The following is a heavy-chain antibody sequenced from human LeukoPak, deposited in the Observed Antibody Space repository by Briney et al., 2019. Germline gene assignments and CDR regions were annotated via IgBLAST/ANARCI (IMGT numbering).Heavy chain of an antibody. J-gene: IGHJ4*02. CDR2: VKSDGAGT. V-gene: IGHV3-23*01. CDR3: ARDDGAYYFDY. D-gene: IGHD4-17*01. Sequence: GGSLRLSCAASGFTFSTYAMSWVRQAPGKGLAWVASVKSDGAGTHYADSVKGRFTISRDNSKNILYLQMNSLRAEDTAVYYCARDDGAYYFDYWGQGTLVTVSS. CDR1: GFTFSTYA.